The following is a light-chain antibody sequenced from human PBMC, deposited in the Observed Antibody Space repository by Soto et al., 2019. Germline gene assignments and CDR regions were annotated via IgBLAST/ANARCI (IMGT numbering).Light chain of an antibody. Sequence: PPSVSGSPGQSVTISCTGISSDIGSYNRVSWYQQPPGTAPKLMIYEVNNRPSGVPDRFSGSTSGDTASLTISGLQAEDEADYYCSSYTSSSIPYVFGTGTKVTVL. CDR3: SSYTSSSIPYV. CDR1: SSDIGSYNR. CDR2: EVN. J-gene: IGLJ1*01. V-gene: IGLV2-18*02.